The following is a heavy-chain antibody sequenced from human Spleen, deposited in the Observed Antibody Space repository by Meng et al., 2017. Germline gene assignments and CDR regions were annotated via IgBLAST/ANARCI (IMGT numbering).Heavy chain of an antibody. CDR2: IYHSGSV. CDR3: ARVGYCSGGSCSFRYFDY. Sequence: QVQLQQWGAGLLKPSEALSLTCAVFGGSFSGYYWSWIRQPPGKGLEWIGEIYHSGSVNYNPSLKSRVTISVDTSKNQFSLKLSSVTAADTAVHYCARVGYCSGGSCSFRYFDYWGQGILVTVSS. D-gene: IGHD2-15*01. CDR1: GGSFSGYY. J-gene: IGHJ4*02. V-gene: IGHV4-34*01.